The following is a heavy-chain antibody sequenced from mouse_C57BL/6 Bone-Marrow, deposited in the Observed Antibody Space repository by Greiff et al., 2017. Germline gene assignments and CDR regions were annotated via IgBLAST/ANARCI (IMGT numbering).Heavy chain of an antibody. V-gene: IGHV14-4*01. D-gene: IGHD1-1*01. CDR3: TTIRVTTVVADY. CDR2: IDPENGDT. CDR1: GFNIKDDY. J-gene: IGHJ2*01. Sequence: VQLKQSGAELVRPGASVKLSCTASGFNIKDDYMHWVKQRPEQGLEWIGWIDPENGDTESASKFQGKATITADTSSNTAYLQLSSLTSEDTAVYYCTTIRVTTVVADYWGQGTTLTVSS.